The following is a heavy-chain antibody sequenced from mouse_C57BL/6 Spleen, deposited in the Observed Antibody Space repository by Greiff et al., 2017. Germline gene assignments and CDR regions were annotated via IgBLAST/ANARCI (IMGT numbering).Heavy chain of an antibody. CDR1: GFTFSDYG. V-gene: IGHV5-17*01. CDR3: ARRDFDY. CDR2: ISSGSSTI. J-gene: IGHJ2*01. Sequence: EVKLVESGGGLVKPGGSLKLSCAASGFTFSDYGMYWVRQAPEKGLEWVAYISSGSSTIYYADTVKGRFTISRDNAKNTLSLQMTSLRSEDTAMYYCARRDFDYWGQGTTLTVSS.